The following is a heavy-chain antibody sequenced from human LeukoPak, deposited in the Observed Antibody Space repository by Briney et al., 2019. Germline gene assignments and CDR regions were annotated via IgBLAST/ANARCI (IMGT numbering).Heavy chain of an antibody. J-gene: IGHJ3*02. Sequence: GGSLRLSCAASGFTFSTYAMSWVRQAPGKGLEWVSAISGSGGSTYYADSVKGRFTISRDNSKNTLYLQMNSLRAEDTAVYYCARESNWNDLGGRTNAFDIWGQGTMVTVSS. CDR3: ARESNWNDLGGRTNAFDI. CDR1: GFTFSTYA. CDR2: ISGSGGST. V-gene: IGHV3-23*01. D-gene: IGHD1-1*01.